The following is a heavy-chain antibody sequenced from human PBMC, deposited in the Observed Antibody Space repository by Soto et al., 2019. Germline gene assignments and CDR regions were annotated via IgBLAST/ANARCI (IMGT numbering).Heavy chain of an antibody. CDR2: ISWNSGSI. J-gene: IGHJ4*02. CDR3: AKGSGYETSYYFDY. Sequence: EVQLVESGGGLVQPGRSLRLSCAASGFTFDDYAMHWVRQAPGKGLEWVSGISWNSGSIGYADSVKGRFTISRDNAKNSLYLQMNSLRAEDTALYYCAKGSGYETSYYFDYWGQGTLFTVSS. D-gene: IGHD5-12*01. CDR1: GFTFDDYA. V-gene: IGHV3-9*01.